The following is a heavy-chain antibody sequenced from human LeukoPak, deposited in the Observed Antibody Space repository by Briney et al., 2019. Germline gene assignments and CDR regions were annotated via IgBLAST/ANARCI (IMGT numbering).Heavy chain of an antibody. D-gene: IGHD2-15*01. CDR1: GFIFSDYW. V-gene: IGHV3-7*03. J-gene: IGHJ4*02. Sequence: GGSLRLSCAASGFIFSDYWMGWVRQAPGKELEWVASMKLDGSEEYYLDSVKGRFIISRDNANNSLSLQMNSLRTEDTAVYYCARDYCSGESCYDHWGQGTFVTVSS. CDR2: MKLDGSEE. CDR3: ARDYCSGESCYDH.